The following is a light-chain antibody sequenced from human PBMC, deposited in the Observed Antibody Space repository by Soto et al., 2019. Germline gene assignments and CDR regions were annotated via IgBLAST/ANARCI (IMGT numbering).Light chain of an antibody. J-gene: IGKJ3*01. CDR1: QSVSTY. V-gene: IGKV3-11*01. CDR3: QQRSDWPPIFT. Sequence: EIVLTQSPATLSLSPGERATLSCRASQSVSTYLAWYQQKPGQAPRLLIYGASNRATGIPARFSGSGSETDFTLGISSLEPEDFAVYYCQQRSDWPPIFTFGPGTKVDIK. CDR2: GAS.